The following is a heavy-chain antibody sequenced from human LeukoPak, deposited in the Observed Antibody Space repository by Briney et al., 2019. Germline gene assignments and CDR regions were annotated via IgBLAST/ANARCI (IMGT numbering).Heavy chain of an antibody. V-gene: IGHV4-34*01. Sequence: KPSETLSLTCAVYGGSFSGYYWSWIRQPPGKGLERIGEINHSGSTTYNPSLKSRITISVDTSKNQISLNLSSVTAADTAVYYCASSYSSTWSRAVDYWGQGTLLTVSS. CDR2: INHSGST. CDR3: ASSYSSTWSRAVDY. CDR1: GGSFSGYY. D-gene: IGHD6-13*01. J-gene: IGHJ4*02.